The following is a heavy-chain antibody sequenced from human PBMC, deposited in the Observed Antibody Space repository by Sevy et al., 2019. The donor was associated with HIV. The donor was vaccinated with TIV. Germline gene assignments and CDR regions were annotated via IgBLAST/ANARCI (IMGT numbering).Heavy chain of an antibody. V-gene: IGHV3-23*01. J-gene: IGHJ4*02. CDR1: GFTFSSYV. CDR3: AKRSGSGSYYFDN. CDR2: ITGSSYST. D-gene: IGHD6-19*01. Sequence: GGSLRLSCAASGFTFSSYVMSWVRQAPGKGLEWVSSITGSSYSTFYADSVKGRFTISRDNSRSTLDLQMNRLRAGDTAVYYCAKRSGSGSYYFDNWGQGTLVTVSS.